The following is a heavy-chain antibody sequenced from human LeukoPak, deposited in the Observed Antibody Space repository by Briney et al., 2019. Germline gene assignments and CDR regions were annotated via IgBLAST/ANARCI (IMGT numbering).Heavy chain of an antibody. V-gene: IGHV1-2*02. D-gene: IGHD3-10*01. CDR3: ARSGYGSGSSYGP. J-gene: IGHJ4*02. CDR2: INPSSGGT. CDR1: GYTFTGYY. Sequence: SVKVSCKASGYTFTGYYMHWVRQAPGQGLEWMGWINPSSGGTNYAQQFQGRVTMTRDTSISTAYMELSRLRSDDTAVYYCARSGYGSGSSYGPWGQGTLVTVSS.